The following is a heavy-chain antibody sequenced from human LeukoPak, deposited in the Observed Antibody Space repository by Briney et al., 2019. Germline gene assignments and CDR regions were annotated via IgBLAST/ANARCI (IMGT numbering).Heavy chain of an antibody. CDR1: GFTFSSYA. J-gene: IGHJ4*02. D-gene: IGHD3-22*01. CDR2: ISGSGGST. CDR3: AKEYYYDSSGTIDY. Sequence: GGSLRLSCAASGFTFSSYAMSWVRQAPGKGLEWVSAISGSGGSTYYADSVKGRFTTSRDNSKNTLYLQMNSLRAEDTAVYYCAKEYYYDSSGTIDYWGQGTLVTVSS. V-gene: IGHV3-23*01.